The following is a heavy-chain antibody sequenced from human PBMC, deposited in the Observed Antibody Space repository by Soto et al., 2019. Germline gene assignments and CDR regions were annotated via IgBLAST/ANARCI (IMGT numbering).Heavy chain of an antibody. Sequence: EVQLLESGGGLVKPGGSLRLSCAASGFSFSSAWMNWVRQAPGKGLEWVGRIRTKPEGETTDYPAPVKGRFTISRDDSKTTLYLQMTSLKIEYTAVYYCTTGSNEGYWGQGTLVTVSS. V-gene: IGHV3-15*07. CDR3: TTGSNEGY. D-gene: IGHD1-1*01. CDR1: GFSFSSAW. J-gene: IGHJ4*02. CDR2: IRTKPEGETT.